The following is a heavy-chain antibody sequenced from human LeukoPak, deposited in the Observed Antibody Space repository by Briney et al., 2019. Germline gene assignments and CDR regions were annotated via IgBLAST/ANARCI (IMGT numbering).Heavy chain of an antibody. V-gene: IGHV4-39*07. J-gene: IGHJ6*03. D-gene: IGHD6-13*01. CDR1: GGSISTSNYY. CDR3: ARTTEAHSWLTRYYDYYMDV. Sequence: SETLSLTCTVSGGSISTSNYYWGWVRQPPGKALEWIGNIFYSGSTYYSPSLKSRVTISLDTSRNQFSLKLSSVTAADTAVYYCARTTEAHSWLTRYYDYYMDVWGKGTTVTVSS. CDR2: IFYSGST.